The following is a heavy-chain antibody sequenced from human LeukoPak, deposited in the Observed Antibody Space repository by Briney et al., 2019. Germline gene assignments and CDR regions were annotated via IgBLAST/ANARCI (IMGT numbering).Heavy chain of an antibody. V-gene: IGHV1-69*04. CDR3: AREHYYYGSGSPGGWFDP. CDR1: GYSFTNYY. CDR2: IIPILGIA. J-gene: IGHJ5*02. D-gene: IGHD3-10*01. Sequence: SVKVSCKASGYSFTNYYVRWVRQAPGQGLEWMGRIIPILGIANYAQKFQGRVTITADKSTSTAYMELSSLRSEDTAVYYCAREHYYYGSGSPGGWFDPWGQGTLVTVSS.